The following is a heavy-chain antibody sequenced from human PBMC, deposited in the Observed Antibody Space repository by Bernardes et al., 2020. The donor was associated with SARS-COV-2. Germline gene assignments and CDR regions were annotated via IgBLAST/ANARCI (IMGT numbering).Heavy chain of an antibody. CDR3: ARDPNYVSGPHWDFDL. CDR1: GFTFSSYG. D-gene: IGHD1-7*01. J-gene: IGHJ2*01. V-gene: IGHV3-33*01. CDR2: IWYDGSNK. Sequence: GGSLRLSCAASGFTFSSYGMHWVRQAPGKGLEWVAIIWYDGSNKDYRDSVKGRFTISRDNSKNTLYLQMNSLRAEDTAVYYCARDPNYVSGPHWDFDLWGRGTLVTVSS.